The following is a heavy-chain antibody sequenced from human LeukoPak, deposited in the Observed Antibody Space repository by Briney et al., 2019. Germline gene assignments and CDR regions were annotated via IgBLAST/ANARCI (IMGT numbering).Heavy chain of an antibody. D-gene: IGHD6-13*01. Sequence: ASVKVSCKASGYTFTTYGISWVRQAPGQGLEWMGIINPSGGSTSYAQKFQGRVTMTRDTSTSTVYMELSSLRSEDTAVYYCARGGSSWSLADYWGQGTLVTVSS. CDR1: GYTFTTYG. CDR3: ARGGSSWSLADY. V-gene: IGHV1-46*01. J-gene: IGHJ4*02. CDR2: INPSGGST.